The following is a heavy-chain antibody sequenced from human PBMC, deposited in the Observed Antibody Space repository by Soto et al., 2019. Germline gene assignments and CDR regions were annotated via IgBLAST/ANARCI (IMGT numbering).Heavy chain of an antibody. V-gene: IGHV3-23*01. Sequence: EVQLLESGGGLVQPGGSLRLSCAASGFTFSSYAMSWVRQAPGKGLEWVSAISGSGGSTYYADSVKGRFTISRDNSKNTLYLQMNSLRAEDTAVYYCAKGFRITMRVVVITRYFDYWGQGTLVTVSS. CDR3: AKGFRITMRVVVITRYFDY. J-gene: IGHJ4*02. D-gene: IGHD3-22*01. CDR1: GFTFSSYA. CDR2: ISGSGGST.